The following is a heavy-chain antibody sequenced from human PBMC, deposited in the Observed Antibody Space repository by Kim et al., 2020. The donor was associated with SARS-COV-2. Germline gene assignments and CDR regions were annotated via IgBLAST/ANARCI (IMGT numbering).Heavy chain of an antibody. J-gene: IGHJ4*01. CDR2: IRGSGGSVPIT. D-gene: IGHD3-9*01. V-gene: IGHV3-23*01. CDR3: ANLFDWEPLGC. CDR1: GFTFSIYA. Sequence: GGSLRLSCAASGFTFSIYAMSWVRQAPGKGLEWVSTIRGSGGSVPITYYADSVKGRFTISRDNSKNTVYLQMNSLRGDDTAVYYCANLFDWEPLGCSGHGTMVTISS.